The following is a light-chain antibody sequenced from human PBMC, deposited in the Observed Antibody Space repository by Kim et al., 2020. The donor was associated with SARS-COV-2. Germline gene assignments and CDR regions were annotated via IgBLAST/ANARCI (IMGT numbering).Light chain of an antibody. CDR3: QSSDSSDTFWV. Sequence: TGQTARITCSGDALPNQYAYWFQQKPGQAPVLVIYEDTERPSGIPERFSGSTSGTTVTLTISGVQAEDEADYYCQSSDSSDTFWVFGGGTKLTVL. CDR2: EDT. J-gene: IGLJ3*02. CDR1: ALPNQY. V-gene: IGLV3-25*03.